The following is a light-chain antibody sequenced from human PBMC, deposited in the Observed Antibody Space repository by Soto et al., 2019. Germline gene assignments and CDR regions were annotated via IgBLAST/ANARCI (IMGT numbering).Light chain of an antibody. J-gene: IGKJ5*01. CDR1: QSVTTR. Sequence: VFTPSSGTLSLSPGERVTLSCRASQSVTTRLAWYQHKPGQAPTLLMSGASNRASGVPVRFSGSGPGTDFTLTITRLEPEDFALYYCQQYGGSPITFGLGTRLAIK. V-gene: IGKV3-20*01. CDR2: GAS. CDR3: QQYGGSPIT.